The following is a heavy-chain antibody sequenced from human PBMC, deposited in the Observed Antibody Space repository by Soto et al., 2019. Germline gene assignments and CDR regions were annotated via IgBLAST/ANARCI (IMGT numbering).Heavy chain of an antibody. D-gene: IGHD6-13*01. Sequence: ASVKVSCKASGYTSTSYGIHWVRQAPGQRLEWIGWINAANGDTKYSPKFKGRVTITRDTSASTAYMWLSSLRSEDTAVYYCVRRHVSATGIDWFDPWGQGTLVTVSS. CDR2: INAANGDT. CDR3: VRRHVSATGIDWFDP. CDR1: GYTSTSYG. J-gene: IGHJ5*02. V-gene: IGHV1-3*01.